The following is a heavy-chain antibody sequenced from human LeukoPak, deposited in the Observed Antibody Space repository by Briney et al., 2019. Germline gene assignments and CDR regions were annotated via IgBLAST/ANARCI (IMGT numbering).Heavy chain of an antibody. J-gene: IGHJ1*01. CDR3: ARGLLRDGYNLVFAEYFQH. CDR2: IYYSGST. V-gene: IGHV4-39*01. D-gene: IGHD5-24*01. Sequence: PSETLSLTCTVSGGSISSSSYYWGWIRQPPGKGLEWIGSIYYSGSTYYNPSLKSRVTISVDTSKNQFSLKLSSVTAADTAVYYCARGLLRDGYNLVFAEYFQHWGQGTLVTVSS. CDR1: GGSISSSSYY.